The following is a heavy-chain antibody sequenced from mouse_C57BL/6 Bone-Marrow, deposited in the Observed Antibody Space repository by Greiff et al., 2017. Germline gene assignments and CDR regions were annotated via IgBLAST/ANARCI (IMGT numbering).Heavy chain of an antibody. CDR2: ISGGGGNT. J-gene: IGHJ3*01. CDR3: AEGWLLQFAY. CDR1: GFTFSSYT. Sequence: DVQLQESGGGLVKPGGSLKLSCAASGFTFSSYTMSWVRQTPEKRLEWVATISGGGGNTYYPDSVKGRFTISRDNAKNTLYLQMSSLRSEDTALYYCAEGWLLQFAYWGQGTLVTVSA. V-gene: IGHV5-9*01. D-gene: IGHD2-3*01.